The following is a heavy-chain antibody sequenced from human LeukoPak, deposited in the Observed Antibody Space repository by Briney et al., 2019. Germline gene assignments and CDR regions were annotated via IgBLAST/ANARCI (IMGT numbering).Heavy chain of an antibody. Sequence: ASVKVSCKASGYTFTSYAMHWVRQAPGQRLEWMGWINAGNGNTKYSQEFQGRVTITRDTSASTAYMELSSLRSEDMAVYYCARGGFIAVAGSPPKFFDYWGQGTLVTVSS. CDR2: INAGNGNT. D-gene: IGHD6-19*01. CDR1: GYTFTSYA. J-gene: IGHJ4*02. V-gene: IGHV1-3*03. CDR3: ARGGFIAVAGSPPKFFDY.